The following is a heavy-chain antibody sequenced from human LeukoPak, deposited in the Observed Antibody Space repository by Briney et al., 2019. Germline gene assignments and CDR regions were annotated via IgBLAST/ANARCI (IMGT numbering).Heavy chain of an antibody. V-gene: IGHV3-48*03. CDR2: ISSSGSTI. J-gene: IGHJ4*02. Sequence: PGGSLRLSCAASGFPFSSSEMNWVRQAPGQGLEWISSISSSGSTIYYADSVKGRFTISRDNAKNSLYLQMNSLRAEDTAIYYCARRVIWGQGTLVTVSP. CDR1: GFPFSSSE. CDR3: ARRVI. D-gene: IGHD3-22*01.